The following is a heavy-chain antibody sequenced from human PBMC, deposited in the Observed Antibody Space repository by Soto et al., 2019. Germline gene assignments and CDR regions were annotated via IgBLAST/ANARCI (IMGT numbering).Heavy chain of an antibody. D-gene: IGHD2-2*01. V-gene: IGHV1-69*02. J-gene: IGHJ3*01. CDR2: IIPMVTVT. Sequence: QVHLIQSGAEVKKPGSSVKVSCKAAGGTFNTYTLIWVRQAPGHGLEWMGRIIPMVTVTNSAQKFQGRLTLTADKSTGTAFMERTSLRSDDTAVYYCSIGSWSAETFDVWGQGTMVTVSS. CDR3: SIGSWSAETFDV. CDR1: GGTFNTYT.